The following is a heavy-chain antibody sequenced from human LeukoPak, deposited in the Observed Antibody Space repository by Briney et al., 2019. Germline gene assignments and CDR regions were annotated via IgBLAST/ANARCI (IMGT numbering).Heavy chain of an antibody. Sequence: GGSLRLSCAASGFTFSSYSMNWVRQAPGKGLDWVSSISSSSSSIYYADSVKGRFTISRDNAKNSLYLQMNSLRAEDTAVYYCARDGPTVTLNWFDPWGQGTLVTVSS. J-gene: IGHJ5*02. CDR1: GFTFSSYS. D-gene: IGHD4-17*01. V-gene: IGHV3-21*04. CDR2: ISSSSSSI. CDR3: ARDGPTVTLNWFDP.